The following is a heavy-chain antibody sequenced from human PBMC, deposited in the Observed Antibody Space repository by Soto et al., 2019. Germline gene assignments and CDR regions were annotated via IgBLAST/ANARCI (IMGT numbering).Heavy chain of an antibody. CDR1: GFTFSSYA. D-gene: IGHD4-17*01. CDR2: ISGSGGST. Sequence: EVQLLESGGGLVQPGGSLRLSCAASGFTFSSYAMSWVRQAPGKGLEWVSAISGSGGSTYYADSVKGRFTISRDNSKNTLYLQINSLRAEDTAVYYCAKDLNRLQGDYGYYYYYGMDVWGQGTTVTVSS. J-gene: IGHJ6*02. V-gene: IGHV3-23*01. CDR3: AKDLNRLQGDYGYYYYYGMDV.